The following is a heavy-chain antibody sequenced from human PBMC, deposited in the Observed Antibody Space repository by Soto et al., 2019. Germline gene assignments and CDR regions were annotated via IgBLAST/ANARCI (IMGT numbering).Heavy chain of an antibody. CDR3: ARVIVPPTVTTANWFDP. CDR2: TNPSGGST. Sequence: QVQLVQSGADVKKPGASVKVSCKASGYTFTTYYMHWVRQAPGQGLEWMGITNPSGGSTNYAQKCQGRGTMTSDTTTSTVYMALSSLRSDDTAVYYCARVIVPPTVTTANWFDPWGQGALVTVGS. J-gene: IGHJ5*02. V-gene: IGHV1-46*01. D-gene: IGHD4-17*01. CDR1: GYTFTTYY.